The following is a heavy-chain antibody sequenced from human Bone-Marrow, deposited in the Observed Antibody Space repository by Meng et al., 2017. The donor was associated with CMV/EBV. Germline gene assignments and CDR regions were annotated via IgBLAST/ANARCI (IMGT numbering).Heavy chain of an antibody. CDR3: ARVVEQWLVRYYYYGMDV. CDR1: GFTFSSYW. Sequence: GGSLRLSCAASGFTFSSYWMSWVRQAPGKGLEWVSYISSSGSTIYYADSVKGRFTISRDNAKNSLYLQMNSLRAEDTAVYYCARVVEQWLVRYYYYGMDVWGQGTTVTVSS. V-gene: IGHV3-48*04. J-gene: IGHJ6*02. CDR2: ISSSGSTI. D-gene: IGHD6-19*01.